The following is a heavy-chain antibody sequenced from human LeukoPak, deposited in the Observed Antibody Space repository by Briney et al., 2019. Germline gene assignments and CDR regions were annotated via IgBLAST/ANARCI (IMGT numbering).Heavy chain of an antibody. CDR2: FSGSGYNT. Sequence: GGSLRLSCAASGFTFSSHALSWVRQAQGKGLEWFSSFSGSGYNTYYADSVKGRFTISRDNSKNTLYLQMNSLRAEDTAVYYCAKDHGGTRNAVYDYVWGSYRLGSEYFDYWGQGTLVTVSS. CDR3: AKDHGGTRNAVYDYVWGSYRLGSEYFDY. J-gene: IGHJ4*02. D-gene: IGHD3-16*02. V-gene: IGHV3-23*01. CDR1: GFTFSSHA.